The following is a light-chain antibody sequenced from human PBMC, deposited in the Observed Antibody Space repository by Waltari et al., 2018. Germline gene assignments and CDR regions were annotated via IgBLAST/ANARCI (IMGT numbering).Light chain of an antibody. Sequence: EIVMTHSPATLSVSPGERATPSCRASQNLSNNLAWYQQKPGQPPRLIIYAASTRATGIPARFSGIGSGTEFTLTINSLQSEDSAVYYCQQYNNWPPWTFGQGTKVEIK. CDR2: AAS. J-gene: IGKJ1*01. CDR1: QNLSNN. CDR3: QQYNNWPPWT. V-gene: IGKV3D-15*01.